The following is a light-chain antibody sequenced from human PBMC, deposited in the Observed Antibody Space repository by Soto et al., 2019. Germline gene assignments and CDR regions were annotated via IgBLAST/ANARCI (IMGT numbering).Light chain of an antibody. V-gene: IGKV1-5*03. J-gene: IGKJ1*01. CDR2: KAS. CDR1: QSISSW. CDR3: QQYNSYSVT. Sequence: DIPMTQSPSTLSASVGGRVTITCRASQSISSWLAWYQQKPGKAPKLLIYKASSLESGVPSRFSGSGSGTEFTLTISSLQPDDFATYYCQQYNSYSVTFGQGTKVDIK.